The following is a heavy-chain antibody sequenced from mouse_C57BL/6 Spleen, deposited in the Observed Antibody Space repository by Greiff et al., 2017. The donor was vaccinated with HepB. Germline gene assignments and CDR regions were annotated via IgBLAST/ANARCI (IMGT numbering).Heavy chain of an antibody. Sequence: EVQLQQSGPELVKPGASVKISCKASGYTFTDYYMNWVKQSHGKSLEWIGDINPNNGGTSYNQKFKGKATLTVDKSSSTAYMELRSLTSEDSAVYYCARSFITTVVASGMDYWGQGTSVTVSS. D-gene: IGHD1-1*01. J-gene: IGHJ4*01. CDR1: GYTFTDYY. CDR3: ARSFITTVVASGMDY. V-gene: IGHV1-26*01. CDR2: INPNNGGT.